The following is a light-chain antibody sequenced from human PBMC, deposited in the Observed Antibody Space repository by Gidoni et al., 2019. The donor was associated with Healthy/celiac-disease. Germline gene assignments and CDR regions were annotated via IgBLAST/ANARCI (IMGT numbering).Light chain of an antibody. CDR2: AAS. Sequence: DIQLTQSPSFLSASVGDRVTITCRASQGISSYLAWYQQKPGKAPKLLIYAASTLQSGVPSRFSGSGSGTEFTLTISSLQPEDFATYYCQQLNSYRCSFXQGTKLEIK. V-gene: IGKV1-9*01. CDR3: QQLNSYRCS. CDR1: QGISSY. J-gene: IGKJ2*04.